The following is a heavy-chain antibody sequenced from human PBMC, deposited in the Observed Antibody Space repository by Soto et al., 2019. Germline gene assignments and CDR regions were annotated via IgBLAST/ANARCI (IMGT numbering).Heavy chain of an antibody. CDR2: ISGSGGST. CDR1: GFTFSSYA. Sequence: EVQLLESGGGLVQPGGSLRLSCAASGFTFSSYAMSWVRQAPGKGLEWVSAISGSGGSTYYADSVKGRFTISRDNSKNTLYLQMNSLRAEDTAVYYCATDRRYDFTPKSDYWGQGTLVTVSS. CDR3: ATDRRYDFTPKSDY. J-gene: IGHJ4*02. D-gene: IGHD3-3*01. V-gene: IGHV3-23*01.